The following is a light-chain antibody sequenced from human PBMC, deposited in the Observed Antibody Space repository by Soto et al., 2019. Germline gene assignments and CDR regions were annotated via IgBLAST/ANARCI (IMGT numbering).Light chain of an antibody. Sequence: DLPMTQSPSTLSASVGDRVTITCRASQRISNWLAWYQQKPGKAPKLLIYKASSLESGVPSRFRGSGSGTEFTLTISSLQPDDFATYYCQQYDSHSQTFGQGTTLEIK. CDR3: QQYDSHSQT. CDR2: KAS. CDR1: QRISNW. J-gene: IGKJ2*01. V-gene: IGKV1-5*03.